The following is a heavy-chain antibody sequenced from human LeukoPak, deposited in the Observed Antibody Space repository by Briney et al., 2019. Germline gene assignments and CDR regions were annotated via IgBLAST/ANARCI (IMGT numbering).Heavy chain of an antibody. CDR2: ISSSGSTI. Sequence: GGSLRLSCAASGFTFSSYEMSWVRQAPGKGLEWVSYISSSGSTISYADSVEGRFTISRDNAKNSLYLQMNSLRAEDTAVYYCARERPEIDYWGQGTLVTVSS. J-gene: IGHJ4*02. CDR1: GFTFSSYE. V-gene: IGHV3-48*03. CDR3: ARERPEIDY.